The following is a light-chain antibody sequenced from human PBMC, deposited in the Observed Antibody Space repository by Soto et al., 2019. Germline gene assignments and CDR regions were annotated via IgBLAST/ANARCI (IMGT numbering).Light chain of an antibody. Sequence: IQMTQSPSSLSASVGDRFTITCRASQGIGHYLAWYQQKPGKVPKLLIYEASNLQSGVPSRFRGGGSGTEFTLTISSLQPDDFAAYYCQQYSTLWTFGQGTKVDIK. J-gene: IGKJ1*01. CDR1: QGIGHY. CDR2: EAS. CDR3: QQYSTLWT. V-gene: IGKV1-27*01.